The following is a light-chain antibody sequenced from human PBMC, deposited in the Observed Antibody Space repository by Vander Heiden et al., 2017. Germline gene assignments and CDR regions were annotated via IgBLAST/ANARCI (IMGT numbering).Light chain of an antibody. V-gene: IGKV2-28*01. CDR3: RQALQTPLT. Sequence: DIVMTQSPLSLPVTPGEPASISCRSSQSLLHSNGYNYLDWYLQKPGQSPQLLIYLGSNRASGVPDRLSGSGSGTDFTLKISRVDAEDVGVYYCRQALQTPLTFGGWTNVEIK. CDR1: QSLLHSNGYNY. CDR2: LGS. J-gene: IGKJ4*01.